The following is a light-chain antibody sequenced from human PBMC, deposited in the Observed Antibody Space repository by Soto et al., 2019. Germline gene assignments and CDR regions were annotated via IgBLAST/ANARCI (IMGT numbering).Light chain of an antibody. J-gene: IGLJ2*01. V-gene: IGLV1-40*01. Sequence: QSVLTQPPSVSGAPGQRVTISCTGSSSNIGAGYDVHWYQQLPGTAPKLLIYGNSNRPSGVPDRFSGSKSGTSASLAITGLQAEDEADYYCQSYDSSLSGPYVVFGGGTKLTAL. CDR3: QSYDSSLSGPYVV. CDR1: SSNIGAGYD. CDR2: GNS.